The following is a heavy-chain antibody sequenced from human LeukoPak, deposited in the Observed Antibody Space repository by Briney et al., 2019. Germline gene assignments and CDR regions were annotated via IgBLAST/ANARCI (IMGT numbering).Heavy chain of an antibody. Sequence: GASVKVSCKASGYTFTSYYMHWVRQAPGQGLEWMGIINPSGGSTSYAQKFQGRVTITADESTSTAYMELSSLRSEDTAVYYCAREQGTMVRGVIPSADYWGQGTLVTVSS. V-gene: IGHV1-46*01. J-gene: IGHJ4*02. CDR2: INPSGGST. D-gene: IGHD3-10*01. CDR3: AREQGTMVRGVIPSADY. CDR1: GYTFTSYY.